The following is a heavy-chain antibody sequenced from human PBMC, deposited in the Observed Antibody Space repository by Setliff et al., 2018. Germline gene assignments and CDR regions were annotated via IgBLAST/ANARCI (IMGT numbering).Heavy chain of an antibody. D-gene: IGHD2-2*01. CDR3: ATGFSRPPSL. Sequence: GASVKVSCKASGYTFTDYYIHWVQQAPGKGLEWMGRVDPEDGETIYAEKFQGRVTITSDTSTDTAYMDLSSLRSEDTAVYYCATGFSRPPSLWGQGTLVTV. J-gene: IGHJ4*02. CDR1: GYTFTDYY. CDR2: VDPEDGET. V-gene: IGHV1-69-2*01.